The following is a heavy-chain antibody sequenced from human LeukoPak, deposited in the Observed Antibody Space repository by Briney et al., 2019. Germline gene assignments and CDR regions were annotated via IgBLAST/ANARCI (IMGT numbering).Heavy chain of an antibody. CDR1: GFPFSSYW. D-gene: IGHD2-21*02. CDR2: ISYDGSNK. J-gene: IGHJ4*02. CDR3: ARGDDGY. V-gene: IGHV3-30-3*01. Sequence: GGSLRLSCVASGFPFSSYWMTWVRQAPGKGLEWVAVISYDGSNKYYADSVKGRFTISRDNSKNTLYLQMNSLRAEDTAVYYCARGDDGYWGQGTLVTVSS.